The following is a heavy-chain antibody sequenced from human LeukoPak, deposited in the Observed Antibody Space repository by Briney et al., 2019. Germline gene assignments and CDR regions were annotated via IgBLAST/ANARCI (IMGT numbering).Heavy chain of an antibody. J-gene: IGHJ5*02. V-gene: IGHV3-48*03. Sequence: GGSLRLSCAASGFTFSSYEMNWVRQAPGKGLEWVSYISSSGSTIYYADSVKGRFTISRDNAKNSLYLQMNSLRAKDTAVYYCARESWFGEGTTWGQGTLVTVSS. CDR2: ISSSGSTI. D-gene: IGHD3-10*01. CDR1: GFTFSSYE. CDR3: ARESWFGEGTT.